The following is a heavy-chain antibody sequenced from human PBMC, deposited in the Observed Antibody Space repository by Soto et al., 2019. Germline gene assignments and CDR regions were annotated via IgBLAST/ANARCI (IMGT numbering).Heavy chain of an antibody. CDR1: GDSVSSNSAA. V-gene: IGHV6-1*01. J-gene: IGHJ6*02. CDR3: ARDDTRQLGTNYYYYYGMDV. D-gene: IGHD6-6*01. CDR2: TYYRSKWYN. Sequence: PSQTLSLTCAISGDSVSSNSAAWNWIRQSPSRGLEWLGRTYYRSKWYNDYAVSVKSRITINPDTSKSQFSLQLNSVTPEDTAVYYCARDDTRQLGTNYYYYYGMDVWGQGTTVTVSS.